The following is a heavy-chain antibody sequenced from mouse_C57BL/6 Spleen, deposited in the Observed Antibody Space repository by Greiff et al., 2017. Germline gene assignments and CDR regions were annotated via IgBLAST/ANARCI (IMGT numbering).Heavy chain of an antibody. V-gene: IGHV1-5*01. CDR2: IYPGNSDT. CDR1: GYTFTSYW. Sequence: VQLQQSGTVLARPGASVKMTCKTSGYTFTSYWMHWVKQRPGQGLEWIGAIYPGNSDTSYNQKFKGKAKLTAVTSASTAYMELSSLTNEDSAVYYCTRKYGSHYYAMDYWGQGTSVTVSS. D-gene: IGHD1-1*01. CDR3: TRKYGSHYYAMDY. J-gene: IGHJ4*01.